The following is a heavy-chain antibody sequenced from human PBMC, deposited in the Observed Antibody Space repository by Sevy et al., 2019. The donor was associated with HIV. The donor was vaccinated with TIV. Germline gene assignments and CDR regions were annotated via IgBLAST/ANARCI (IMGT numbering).Heavy chain of an antibody. CDR3: ARSNTAMGGGFYFDY. Sequence: SETLSLTCTVSGGSISSYYWSWIRQPPGKGLEWIGYIYYSGSTNYNPSLKSRVTISVDTSKNQFSLKLSSVTAADTAVYYCARSNTAMGGGFYFDYWGQGTLVTVSS. CDR2: IYYSGST. CDR1: GGSISSYY. V-gene: IGHV4-59*12. J-gene: IGHJ4*02. D-gene: IGHD5-18*01.